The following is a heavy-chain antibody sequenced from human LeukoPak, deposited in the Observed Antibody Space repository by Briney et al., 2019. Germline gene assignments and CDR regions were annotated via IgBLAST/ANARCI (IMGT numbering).Heavy chain of an antibody. CDR3: ARDPGYGLGVDYGDY. Sequence: GGSLRLSCAASGFTVSGNYMSWVRQAPGKGLEWLSVIHRGGNTYYVDSVKGRFTISRDSSKNTVFLQMDSLRAEDTAVYYYARDPGYGLGVDYGDYWGQGTLVTVSS. CDR2: IHRGGNT. D-gene: IGHD3-10*01. J-gene: IGHJ4*02. CDR1: GFTVSGNY. V-gene: IGHV3-66*01.